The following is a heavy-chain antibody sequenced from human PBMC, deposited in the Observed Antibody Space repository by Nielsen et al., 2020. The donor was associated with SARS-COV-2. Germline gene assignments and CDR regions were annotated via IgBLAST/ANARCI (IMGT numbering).Heavy chain of an antibody. D-gene: IGHD2-2*02. J-gene: IGHJ3*02. V-gene: IGHV3-7*01. CDR3: ARDCSSTSCYMRLDAFDI. CDR1: GFTFSSYW. Sequence: GGSLRLSCAASGFTFSSYWMSWVRQAPGKGLEWVANIKQDGSEKYYVDSVKGRFTISRDNAKNSLYLQMNSLRAEDTAVYYCARDCSSTSCYMRLDAFDIWGQGTMVTVSS. CDR2: IKQDGSEK.